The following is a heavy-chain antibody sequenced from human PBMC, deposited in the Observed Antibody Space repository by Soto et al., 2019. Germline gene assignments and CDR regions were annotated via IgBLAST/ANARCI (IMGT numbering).Heavy chain of an antibody. CDR1: GDSIRSNY. J-gene: IGHJ6*03. D-gene: IGHD1-1*01. CDR2: IYSSGST. Sequence: SETLSLTCSVSGDSIRSNYWGWIRQPPGKGLEWIGYIYSSGSTNYNPSLKSRVTISVDTSKNQFSLKLSSVTAADTAVYYCARALELERRPYYYYMDVWGKGTTVTVSS. V-gene: IGHV4-59*01. CDR3: ARALELERRPYYYYMDV.